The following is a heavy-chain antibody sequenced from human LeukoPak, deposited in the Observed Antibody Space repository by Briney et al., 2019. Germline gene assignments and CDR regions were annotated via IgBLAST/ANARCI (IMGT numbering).Heavy chain of an antibody. CDR2: IRYDGSNK. D-gene: IGHD3-22*01. CDR1: GFTFSSYG. J-gene: IGHJ4*02. CDR3: TTDPHYYDSSGYFFPPLS. Sequence: GGSLRLSCAASGFTFSSYGMHWVRQAPGKGLEWVAFIRYDGSNKYYADSLKGRFTISRDNSKNTLYLQMNSLKTEDTAVYYCTTDPHYYDSSGYFFPPLSWGQGTLVTVSS. V-gene: IGHV3-30*02.